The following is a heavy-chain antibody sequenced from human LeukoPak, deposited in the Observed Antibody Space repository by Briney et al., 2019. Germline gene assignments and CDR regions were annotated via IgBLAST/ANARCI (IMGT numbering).Heavy chain of an antibody. CDR3: ARDRELAALDP. CDR2: LYHSGTI. Sequence: PSETLSLTCTVSGDSLRTTTYWNWIRQPPGKGLEWTGGLYHSGTIYYNPSLKSRVTISADKSKNHFSLKLTSVTAADTAVYYCARDRELAALDPWGQGTLVIVSS. J-gene: IGHJ5*02. V-gene: IGHV4-4*02. CDR1: GDSLRTTTY. D-gene: IGHD1-26*01.